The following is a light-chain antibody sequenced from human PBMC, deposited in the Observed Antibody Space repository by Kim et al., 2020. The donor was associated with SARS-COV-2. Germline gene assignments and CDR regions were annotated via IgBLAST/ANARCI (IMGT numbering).Light chain of an antibody. V-gene: IGKV1-5*03. J-gene: IGKJ1*01. Sequence: SASVGDRVTIPRRASQSISIWLAWYQQIPGKAPKLLIYKASSLESEVPSRFSGSGSGTEFTLTISSLQPDDFATYYCQQYSSHWTFGQGTKVDIK. CDR2: KAS. CDR3: QQYSSHWT. CDR1: QSISIW.